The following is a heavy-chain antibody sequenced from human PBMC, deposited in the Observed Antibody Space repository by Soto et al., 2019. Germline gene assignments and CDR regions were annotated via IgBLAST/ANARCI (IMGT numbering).Heavy chain of an antibody. Sequence: SETLSLTCTVYGGSVSSHYWSWIRQPPGKGLEWIGFIHYSGGTKYNPSLESRVTISVDTSQSQLSLRLNSVTAADTAVYYCARESAGSGKNNWFDPWGLGNLVT. CDR3: ARESAGSGKNNWFDP. CDR2: IHYSGGT. J-gene: IGHJ5*02. CDR1: GGSVSSHY. V-gene: IGHV4-59*02. D-gene: IGHD3-10*01.